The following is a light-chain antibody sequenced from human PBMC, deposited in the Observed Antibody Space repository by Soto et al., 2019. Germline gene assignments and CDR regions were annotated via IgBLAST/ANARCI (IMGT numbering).Light chain of an antibody. CDR3: QQLYTLPFT. CDR2: EAS. CDR1: QGIRND. Sequence: DIQMTQSPSSLSASVGDRVAITCRASQGIRNDLGWYQHKPGKAPKLLIYEASTLQSGVPSRFSGSGSGTEFTLTISGLLPEDFAAYHCQQLYTLPFTFGQGTRLEIK. J-gene: IGKJ5*01. V-gene: IGKV1-17*01.